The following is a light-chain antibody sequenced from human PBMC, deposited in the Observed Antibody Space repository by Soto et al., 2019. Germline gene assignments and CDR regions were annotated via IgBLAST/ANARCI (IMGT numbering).Light chain of an antibody. J-gene: IGKJ5*01. V-gene: IGKV1-27*01. CDR1: QGIGNY. Sequence: DIQMTQSPSSLSASVGDRVTITCRASQGIGNYLAWYQHKPGKVPKLLIYGASTLQSRVPSRFSGGGSGTEFTLTISGLQIEGLATYYCQVYNNGPPGFGQGTRREIK. CDR3: QVYNNGPPG. CDR2: GAS.